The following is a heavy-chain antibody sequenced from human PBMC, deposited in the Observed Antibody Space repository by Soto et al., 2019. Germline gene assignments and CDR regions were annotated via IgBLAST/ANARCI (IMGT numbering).Heavy chain of an antibody. CDR3: ARAPLYRGDFDY. V-gene: IGHV4-59*01. D-gene: IGHD1-1*01. Sequence: NPSETLSLTCTVSGGSISSYYWSWIRQPPGKGLEWIGYIYYSGSTNYNPSLKSRVTISVDTSKNQFSLKLSSVTAADTAVYYCARAPLYRGDFDYWGQGTLVTVSS. J-gene: IGHJ4*02. CDR1: GGSISSYY. CDR2: IYYSGST.